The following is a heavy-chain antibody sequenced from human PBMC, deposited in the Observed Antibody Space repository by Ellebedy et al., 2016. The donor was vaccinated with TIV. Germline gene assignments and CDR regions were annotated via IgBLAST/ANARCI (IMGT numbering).Heavy chain of an antibody. CDR1: GFTFSDYY. Sequence: PGGSLRLSCAASGFTFSDYYMSWIRQAPGKGLEWVSYISSSCSTIYYADSVKGRFTISRDNAKNSLYLQMNSLRAEDTAVYYCARDSPSSGWYHLDYYYYYGMDVWGQGTTVTVSS. V-gene: IGHV3-11*01. D-gene: IGHD6-19*01. CDR2: ISSSCSTI. J-gene: IGHJ6*02. CDR3: ARDSPSSGWYHLDYYYYYGMDV.